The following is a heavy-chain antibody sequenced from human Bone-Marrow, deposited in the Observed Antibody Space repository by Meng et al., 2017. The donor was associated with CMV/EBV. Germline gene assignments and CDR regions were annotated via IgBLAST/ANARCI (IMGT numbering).Heavy chain of an antibody. CDR2: IRYDGNNK. Sequence: GESLKISCAASGFTFSSYGMHWVRQAPGKGLEWVAFIRYDGNNKYYADSVKGRFTISRDNSKNTLYLQMNSLRAEDTAVYYCAKDTTVESYYDFWSGYWGMGYGMDVWGQGTTVPVSS. V-gene: IGHV3-30*02. D-gene: IGHD3-3*01. J-gene: IGHJ6*02. CDR3: AKDTTVESYYDFWSGYWGMGYGMDV. CDR1: GFTFSSYG.